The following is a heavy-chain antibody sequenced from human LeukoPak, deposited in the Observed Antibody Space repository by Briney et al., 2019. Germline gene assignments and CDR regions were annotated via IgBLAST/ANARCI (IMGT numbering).Heavy chain of an antibody. CDR2: IKQDGSEK. J-gene: IGHJ3*01. CDR1: GFTFSSHW. V-gene: IGHV3-7*01. CDR3: ARDEGQLVF. D-gene: IGHD6-6*01. Sequence: GGSLRLSCAASGFTFSSHWMSWVRQAPGKGLEWVANIKQDGSEKYYVDSVKGRFTISRDNAKNSLYLQMNSLRAEDTAVYYCARDEGQLVFWGQGTMVTVSS.